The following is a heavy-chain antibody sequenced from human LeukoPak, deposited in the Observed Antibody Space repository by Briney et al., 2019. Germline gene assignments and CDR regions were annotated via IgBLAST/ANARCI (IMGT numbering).Heavy chain of an antibody. V-gene: IGHV3-21*01. J-gene: IGHJ6*02. CDR2: ISSSSSYI. CDR3: ARGPGVLEWSYYYYYGMDV. D-gene: IGHD3-3*01. Sequence: PGGSLRLSCAASGFTFSSYSMNWVRQAPGKGLEWVSSISSSSSYIYYADSVKGRFTISRDNAKNSLYLQMNSLRAEDTAVYYCARGPGVLEWSYYYYYGMDVWGQGTTVTVSS. CDR1: GFTFSSYS.